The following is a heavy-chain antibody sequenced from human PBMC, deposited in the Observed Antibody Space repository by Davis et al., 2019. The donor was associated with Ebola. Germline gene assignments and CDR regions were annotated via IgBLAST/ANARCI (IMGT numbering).Heavy chain of an antibody. D-gene: IGHD4/OR15-4a*01. CDR3: AMNGANNFGFISVY. V-gene: IGHV1-69*13. CDR2: IIPIFGTT. Sequence: SVKVSCKASGGTFSSNAISWVRQAPGQGLEWMAGIIPIFGTTSYAQKFQGRVTITADESTSTAYMELSSLRSEDTAVYYCAMNGANNFGFISVYWGQGTLVTVSS. CDR1: GGTFSSNA. J-gene: IGHJ4*02.